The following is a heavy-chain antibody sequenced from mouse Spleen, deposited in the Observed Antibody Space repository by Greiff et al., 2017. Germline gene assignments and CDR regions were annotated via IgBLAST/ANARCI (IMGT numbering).Heavy chain of an antibody. CDR1: GFTFSDFY. Sequence: EVKLVESGGGLVQSGRSLRLSCATSGFTFSDFYMEWVRQAPGKGLEWIAASRNKANDYTTQYSASVKGRFIVSRDTSQSILYLQMNALRAEDTAIYYCARNYYGFESYWYFDVWGAGTTVTVS. CDR3: ARNYYGFESYWYFDV. CDR2: SRNKANDYTT. V-gene: IGHV7-1*01. D-gene: IGHD2-14*01. J-gene: IGHJ1*01.